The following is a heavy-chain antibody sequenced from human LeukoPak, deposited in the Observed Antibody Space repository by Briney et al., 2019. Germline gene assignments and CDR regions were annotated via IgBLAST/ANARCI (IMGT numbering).Heavy chain of an antibody. D-gene: IGHD6-6*01. CDR1: GGTFSSYA. J-gene: IGHJ4*02. CDR2: IIPIFSTA. Sequence: ASVKVSCKASGGTFSSYAISWVRQAPGQGLEWMGGIIPIFSTANYARKFQGRVTITADKSTSTAYMELSSLRSEDTAVYYCASGESSIAARSYNLDYWGQGTLVTVSS. V-gene: IGHV1-69*06. CDR3: ASGESSIAARSYNLDY.